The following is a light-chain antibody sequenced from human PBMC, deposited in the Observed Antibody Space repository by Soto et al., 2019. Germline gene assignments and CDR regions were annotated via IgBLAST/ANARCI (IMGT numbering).Light chain of an antibody. CDR2: KVS. V-gene: IGKV2D-30*01. Sequence: DVVMTQSPLSLPVTLGQPASISCRSSQSLVYSDGNTYLNWFQQRPGQSPRRLIYKVSNWDSGVPDRLSGSRSGTDFTLTISRVEADDVGVYYCMQGTHWPWTCGQGTKVEIK. CDR1: QSLVYSDGNTY. J-gene: IGKJ1*01. CDR3: MQGTHWPWT.